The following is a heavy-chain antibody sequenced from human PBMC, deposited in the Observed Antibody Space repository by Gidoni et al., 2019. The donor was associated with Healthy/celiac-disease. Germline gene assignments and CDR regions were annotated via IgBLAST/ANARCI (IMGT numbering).Heavy chain of an antibody. CDR3: ARGVDVYYFDNSGYYAEYFQH. V-gene: IGHV5-51*01. CDR1: GYRFTNSW. CDR2: IYPGDSVT. J-gene: IGHJ1*01. Sequence: EVQLAQSGAEVKKHGVSLKTACKGSGYRFTNSWIGWVRQMPGKGLEWMGIIYPGDSVTRYSPSIQGQVTSSADKAISTAYLQWSSLKASDTAMYFCARGVDVYYFDNSGYYAEYFQHWGQGTLVTVSS. D-gene: IGHD3-22*01.